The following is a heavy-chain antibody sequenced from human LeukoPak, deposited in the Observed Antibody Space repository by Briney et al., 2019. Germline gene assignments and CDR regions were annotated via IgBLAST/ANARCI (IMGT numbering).Heavy chain of an antibody. D-gene: IGHD1-1*01. CDR2: IYYSGST. CDR1: GGSVSSGSYY. CDR3: AREFTENAFDY. V-gene: IGHV4-61*01. J-gene: IGHJ4*02. Sequence: PSETLSLTCTVSGGSVSSGSYYWSWIRQPPGKGLEWIGYIYYSGSTNYNPSLKSRVTISVDTSKNQFSLKLSSVTAADTAVYYCAREFTENAFDYWGQGTLVSVSS.